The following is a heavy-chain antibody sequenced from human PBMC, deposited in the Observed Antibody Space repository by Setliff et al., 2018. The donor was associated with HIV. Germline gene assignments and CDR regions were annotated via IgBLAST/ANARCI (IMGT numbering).Heavy chain of an antibody. CDR1: GFTVSSNY. V-gene: IGHV3-53*01. Sequence: GALRLSCAASGFTVSSNYMSWVRQAPGKGLEWVSVIYSDGSTYYADSVKGRFTISRDNAKNSLYLQMNSLRAEDTAVYYCARRYSSSSTGFDYWGQGTLVTVSS. CDR3: ARRYSSSSTGFDY. J-gene: IGHJ4*02. CDR2: IYSDGST. D-gene: IGHD6-6*01.